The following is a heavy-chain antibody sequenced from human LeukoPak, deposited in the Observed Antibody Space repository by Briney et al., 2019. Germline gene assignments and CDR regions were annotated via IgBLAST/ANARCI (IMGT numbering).Heavy chain of an antibody. CDR2: ISGSGGTT. J-gene: IGHJ4*01. V-gene: IGHV3-23*01. CDR3: AKGDLGFGRFYFDY. CDR1: GFTFTSYA. D-gene: IGHD3-16*01. Sequence: GGSLRLSCAASGFTFTSYAMNWVRQAPGKGLEWVSSISGSGGTTYNADSVKGRFTISRDNSKNTVYLQMNNLRAEDTAVYYCAKGDLGFGRFYFDYWGHGNLVTVSP.